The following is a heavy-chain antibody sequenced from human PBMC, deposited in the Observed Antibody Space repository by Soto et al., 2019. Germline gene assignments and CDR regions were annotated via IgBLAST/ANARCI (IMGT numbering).Heavy chain of an antibody. J-gene: IGHJ4*02. D-gene: IGHD6-19*01. CDR1: GYTFTGYY. Sequence: GASVKVSCKASGYTFTGYYIHWVRQAPGQGLEWMGWINPNGGGTRYAQKFQGRVTMTGDTSITTASMELTRLRSDGTAVYYCARDLGSGWFYFDFWGQGTLVTVSS. V-gene: IGHV1-2*02. CDR3: ARDLGSGWFYFDF. CDR2: INPNGGGT.